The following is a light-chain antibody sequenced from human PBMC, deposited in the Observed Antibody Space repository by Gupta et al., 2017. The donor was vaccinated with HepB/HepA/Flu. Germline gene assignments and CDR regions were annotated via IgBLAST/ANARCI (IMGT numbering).Light chain of an antibody. V-gene: IGKV3-15*01. CDR1: QSDSSN. CDR2: GAS. Sequence: EIVMTQSPATLSVSPGERATLSCRASQSDSSNLAWYQQKPGQAPRLLIYGASTRATGIPARFSGSGSGTEFTLTISSLQSEDFAVYYCQQYNNWPPSSFGQGTKLEIK. CDR3: QQYNNWPPSS. J-gene: IGKJ2*04.